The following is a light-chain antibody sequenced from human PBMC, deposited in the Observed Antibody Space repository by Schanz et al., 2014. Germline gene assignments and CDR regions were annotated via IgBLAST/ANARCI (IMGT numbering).Light chain of an antibody. CDR1: SSDVGGYNY. V-gene: IGLV2-8*01. CDR3: SSYAGSSTWV. CDR2: EVS. Sequence: QSALTQPPSASGSPGQSVTISCTGTSSDVGGYNYVSWYQQHLGKAPKLMIYEVSKRPSGVPDRFSGSKSGNTASLTVSGLQAEDEADYYCSSYAGSSTWVFGGGTKLTVL. J-gene: IGLJ3*02.